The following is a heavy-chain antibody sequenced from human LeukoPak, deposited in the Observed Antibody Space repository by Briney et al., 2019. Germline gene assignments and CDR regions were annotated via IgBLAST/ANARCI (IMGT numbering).Heavy chain of an antibody. Sequence: SETLSLTCTVSGDSVSSGGSYYWAWIRQPPGKGLEWIGSFYYTGSTYYNPSLKSRVTVSVDTSKNQLCLEVSSVTAADTAVYYCASWGDYGSGSPRPWGQGTLVTVSS. CDR3: ASWGDYGSGSPRP. J-gene: IGHJ5*02. CDR1: GDSVSSGGSYY. V-gene: IGHV4-39*01. D-gene: IGHD3-10*01. CDR2: FYYTGST.